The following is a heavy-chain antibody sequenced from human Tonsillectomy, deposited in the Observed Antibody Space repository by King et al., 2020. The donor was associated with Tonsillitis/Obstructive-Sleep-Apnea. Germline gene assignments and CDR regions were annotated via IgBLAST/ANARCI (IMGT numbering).Heavy chain of an antibody. Sequence: VQLVESGAEVKKPGESLRISCKGSGYSFTSYWITWVRQMPGKGLEWMGRIDPSDSYTNYSPSFQGHVTISADKSISTAYLQWSSLKASDTAMYYCARLVPCYYDTSGYYYIDYWGQGTLVTVSS. CDR2: IDPSDSYT. V-gene: IGHV5-10-1*01. D-gene: IGHD3-22*01. J-gene: IGHJ4*02. CDR3: ARLVPCYYDTSGYYYIDY. CDR1: GYSFTSYW.